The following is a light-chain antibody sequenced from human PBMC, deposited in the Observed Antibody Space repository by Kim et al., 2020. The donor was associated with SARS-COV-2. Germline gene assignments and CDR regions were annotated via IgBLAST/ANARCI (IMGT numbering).Light chain of an antibody. V-gene: IGKV1-5*01. Sequence: SASVGDRVTITCRASQYITTWLAWYQQKPGKATKLLIYQASTLESGVPSRFSGSGSGTEFSLTISSLQPDDFATYYCQHYNSYPYTFGQGTKLEI. CDR1: QYITTW. CDR3: QHYNSYPYT. CDR2: QAS. J-gene: IGKJ2*01.